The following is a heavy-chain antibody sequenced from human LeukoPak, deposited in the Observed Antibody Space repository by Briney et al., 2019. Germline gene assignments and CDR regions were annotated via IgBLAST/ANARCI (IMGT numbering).Heavy chain of an antibody. J-gene: IGHJ4*02. CDR2: IYYSGST. Sequence: SETLSLTCIVSGGSISSYYWSWIRQPPGKGLEWIGYIYYSGSTNYNPSLKRRVTISVDTSKNQFSLKLSSVTAADTAVYYCARVSSSWYRDWGQGTLVTVSS. D-gene: IGHD6-13*01. V-gene: IGHV4-59*01. CDR1: GGSISSYY. CDR3: ARVSSSWYRD.